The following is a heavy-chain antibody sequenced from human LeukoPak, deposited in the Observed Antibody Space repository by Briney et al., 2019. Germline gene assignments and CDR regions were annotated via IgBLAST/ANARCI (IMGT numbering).Heavy chain of an antibody. CDR1: GFTFSSYA. V-gene: IGHV3-30-3*01. CDR3: ARDASEGVYYYGMDV. Sequence: RGSLRLSCAASGFTFSSYAMHWVRQAPGKGLEWVAVISYDGSNKYYADSVKGRFTISRDNSKNTLYLQMNSLRAEDTAVYYCARDASEGVYYYGMDVWGQGTTVTVSS. J-gene: IGHJ6*02. D-gene: IGHD1-14*01. CDR2: ISYDGSNK.